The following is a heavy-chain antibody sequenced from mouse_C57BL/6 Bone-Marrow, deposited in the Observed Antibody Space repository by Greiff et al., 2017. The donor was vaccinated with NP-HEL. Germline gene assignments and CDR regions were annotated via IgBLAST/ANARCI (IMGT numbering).Heavy chain of an antibody. V-gene: IGHV1-50*01. CDR3: ARGPFDD. CDR2: IDPSDSYT. Sequence: QVHVKQPGAELVKPGASVKLSCKASGYTFTSYWMQWVKQRPGQGLEWIGEIDPSDSYTNYNQKFKGKATLTVDTSSSTAYMQLSSLTSEDSAVYYCARGPFDDWGQGNTLTVSS. CDR1: GYTFTSYW. J-gene: IGHJ2*01.